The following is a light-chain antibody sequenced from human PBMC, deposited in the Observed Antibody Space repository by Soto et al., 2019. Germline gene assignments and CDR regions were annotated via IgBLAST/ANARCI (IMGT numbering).Light chain of an antibody. CDR2: DAS. CDR1: QGISTY. V-gene: IGKV1-9*01. CDR3: QHLNSYPIP. J-gene: IGKJ5*01. Sequence: DIQLTQSPSFLSASVGDRVTIACRASQGISTYLGWYQQKPGKAPKLLIYDASTLQSGVPTRFRGSGSGTEFTLTITSLQPEDFATYYCQHLNSYPIPFGQGTRLEIK.